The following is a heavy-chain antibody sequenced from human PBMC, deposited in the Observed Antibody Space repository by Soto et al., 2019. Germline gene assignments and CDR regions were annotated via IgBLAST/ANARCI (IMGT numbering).Heavy chain of an antibody. J-gene: IGHJ4*02. Sequence: GGSLRLSCAASGFTFSSYAVSWVRQAPGKGPEWISSISGSGSTIYYADSVKGRFTISRDNSKDTLYLEITSPRAEDTAVYYCAKVFYYYDSSGYYYFDYWGQGTLVTVSS. CDR3: AKVFYYYDSSGYYYFDY. D-gene: IGHD3-22*01. CDR1: GFTFSSYA. V-gene: IGHV3-23*01. CDR2: ISGSGSTI.